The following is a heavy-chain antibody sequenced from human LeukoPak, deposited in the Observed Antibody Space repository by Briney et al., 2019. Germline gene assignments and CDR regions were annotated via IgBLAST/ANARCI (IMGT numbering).Heavy chain of an antibody. CDR2: INHSGST. V-gene: IGHV4-34*01. J-gene: IGHJ4*02. CDR3: ARKRTLKLGSWGRPGGLDY. D-gene: IGHD3-16*01. CDR1: GGSFSGYY. Sequence: PSETLSLTCAVYGGSFSGYYWSWIRQPPGKGLEWIGEINHSGSTNYNPSLKSRVTISVDTSKNQFSLKLSSVTAADTAVYYCARKRTLKLGSWGRPGGLDYWGQGTLVTVSS.